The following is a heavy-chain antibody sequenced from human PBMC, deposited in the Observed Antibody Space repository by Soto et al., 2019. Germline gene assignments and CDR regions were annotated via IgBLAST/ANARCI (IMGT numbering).Heavy chain of an antibody. CDR2: IYWDDDK. CDR3: ARRSTIPFATPFDY. J-gene: IGHJ4*02. D-gene: IGHD2-15*01. V-gene: IGHV2-5*02. Sequence: SGPTLVKPTQTLTLTCTFSGFSLSTSGVGVGWIRQPPGKALEWVAVIYWDDDKRYSPSLKSRLTITKDTSKNQVVLTMTNMDPVDTATYYCARRSTIPFATPFDYWGQGTLVTVSS. CDR1: GFSLSTSGVG.